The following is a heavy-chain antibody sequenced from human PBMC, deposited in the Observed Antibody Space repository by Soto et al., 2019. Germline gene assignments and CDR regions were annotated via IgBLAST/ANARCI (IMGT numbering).Heavy chain of an antibody. CDR1: GVTVSSNY. CDR2: LYSGGST. CDR3: ARHGYNYGGGYFAY. Sequence: EVQLVESGGGLVQPGGSLRLSCAASGVTVSSNYMSWVRQAPGKGLEWVSVLYSGGSTYYADSVKGRFTISRDKSKNTLYLQMNSMRAEDTAVYYCARHGYNYGGGYFAYWGQGTLVTVSS. J-gene: IGHJ4*02. D-gene: IGHD5-18*01. V-gene: IGHV3-66*04.